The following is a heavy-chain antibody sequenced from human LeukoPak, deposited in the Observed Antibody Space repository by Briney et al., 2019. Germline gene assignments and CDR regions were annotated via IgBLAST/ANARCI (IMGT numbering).Heavy chain of an antibody. Sequence: PLETLSLTRTVSGGSISSYYWSWIRQPPGKGLEWIGYIYDSGSTNYNPSLKSRVTISVDTSKNQFSLKLSSVTAADTAVYYCARVGGTNYYYYGMDVWGQGTTVTVSS. V-gene: IGHV4-59*01. J-gene: IGHJ6*02. CDR2: IYDSGST. CDR1: GGSISSYY. CDR3: ARVGGTNYYYYGMDV. D-gene: IGHD1-1*01.